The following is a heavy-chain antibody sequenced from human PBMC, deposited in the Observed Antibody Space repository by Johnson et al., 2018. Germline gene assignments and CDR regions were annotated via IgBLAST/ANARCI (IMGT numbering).Heavy chain of an antibody. CDR3: ARRRWDSYDAFDV. V-gene: IGHV4-59*11. J-gene: IGHJ3*01. CDR2: IFHSGTT. CDR1: RGSLSSHY. Sequence: QVQLQESGPGLVKPSETLSLTCTVSRGSLSSHYWSWIRQPPGMGLEWIGYIFHSGTTNYHPSLQSRVTISVDTSKNQFSLRLRSVTAADTAVYYCARRRWDSYDAFDVWGQGTMVTVSS. D-gene: IGHD1-26*01.